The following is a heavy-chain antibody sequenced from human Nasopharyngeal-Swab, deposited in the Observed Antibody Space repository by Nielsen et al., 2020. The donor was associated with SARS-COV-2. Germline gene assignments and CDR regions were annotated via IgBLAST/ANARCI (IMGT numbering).Heavy chain of an antibody. Sequence: LSLTCAASGFTFSDSAIHWVREASGKGLEWVGRIRSNGNNYATAYAASVNGRFTIFRDDPTNTAFLQMNSLKTEDTAVYYCTRCGGGCYSGRDYWGQGTLVTVSS. CDR3: TRCGGGCYSGRDY. CDR1: GFTFSDSA. D-gene: IGHD2-15*01. V-gene: IGHV3-73*01. J-gene: IGHJ4*02. CDR2: IRSNGNNYAT.